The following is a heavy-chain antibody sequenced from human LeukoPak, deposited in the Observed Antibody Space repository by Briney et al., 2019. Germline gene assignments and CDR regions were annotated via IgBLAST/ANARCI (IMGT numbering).Heavy chain of an antibody. Sequence: KPSETLSLTCTVSGYSISSGYYWGWIRQPPGKGLEWIGSIYHSGSTYYNPSLKSRVTISIDTSKNQFSLKLSSVTAADTAVYYCASHVLSQQLVPYGYFQHWGQGTLVTVSS. V-gene: IGHV4-38-2*02. CDR1: GYSISSGYY. J-gene: IGHJ1*01. D-gene: IGHD6-13*01. CDR3: ASHVLSQQLVPYGYFQH. CDR2: IYHSGST.